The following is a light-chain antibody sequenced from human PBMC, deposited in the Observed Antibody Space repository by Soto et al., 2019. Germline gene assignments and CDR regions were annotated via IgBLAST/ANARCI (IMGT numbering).Light chain of an antibody. CDR3: QQYGRSPRP. CDR1: QSVSSSY. CDR2: GAS. J-gene: IGKJ1*01. V-gene: IGKV3-20*01. Sequence: EIVLTQSPGTLSLSPGERATLACRASQSVSSSYLAWYQQKPGQAPRLLIYGASSRATGIPDRFSGSGSGTDLTLTISRLEPEDFAVYYFQQYGRSPRPFVQGPNGDIX.